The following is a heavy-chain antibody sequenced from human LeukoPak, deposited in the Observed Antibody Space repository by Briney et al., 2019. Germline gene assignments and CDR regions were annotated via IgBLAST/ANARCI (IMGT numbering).Heavy chain of an antibody. CDR3: ARESDIVVVPAAIEVPRALDP. D-gene: IGHD2-2*01. CDR2: INPNSGGT. V-gene: IGHV1-2*02. Sequence: ASVTVTCKASGYTFTGYYMHWVRQAPGQGLEWMGWINPNSGGTNYAQEFQGRVTMTRDTSISTAYMELSRLRSDDTAVCYCARESDIVVVPAAIEVPRALDPWGQGTLVTVSS. J-gene: IGHJ5*02. CDR1: GYTFTGYY.